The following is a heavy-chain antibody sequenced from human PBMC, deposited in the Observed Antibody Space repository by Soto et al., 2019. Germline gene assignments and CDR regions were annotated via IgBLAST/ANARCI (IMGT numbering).Heavy chain of an antibody. J-gene: IGHJ1*01. CDR3: ARDWSITLGIFLH. Sequence: SETLSLTCTVSGGSISSGGYYWSWIRQHPGKGLEWIGYIYDSGITYYIPSLKSRLTMSVDTSKNQFSLKLSSVTAADTAVYYCARDWSITLGIFLHWGQGTLVTVPQ. D-gene: IGHD3-10*01. V-gene: IGHV4-31*03. CDR1: GGSISSGGYY. CDR2: IYDSGIT.